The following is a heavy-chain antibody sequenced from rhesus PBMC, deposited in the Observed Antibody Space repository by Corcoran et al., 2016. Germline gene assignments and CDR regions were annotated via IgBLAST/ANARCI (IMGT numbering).Heavy chain of an antibody. J-gene: IGHJ6*01. CDR2: NHDNGDNT. V-gene: IGHV4-80*01. D-gene: IGHD5-36*01. CDR3: ARDRREYKSHGLDS. CDR1: GTSLSIYW. Sequence: QVQLQESGPGLVKPSETLSLTCTVSGTSLSIYWWSWIRQPPGQGLEWIGENHDNGDNTNYAPALKSLVTFSSAASKTHFSPKLTSVTVADTAVYFCARDRREYKSHGLDSWGQGVVVTVSS.